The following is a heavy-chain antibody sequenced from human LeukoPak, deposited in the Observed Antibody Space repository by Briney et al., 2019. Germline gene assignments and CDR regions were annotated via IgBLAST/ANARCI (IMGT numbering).Heavy chain of an antibody. J-gene: IGHJ4*02. CDR1: GFTFDDYA. Sequence: GRSLRLSCAASGFTFDDYAMHWVRQAPGKGLEWVSGISWNSGSIGYADSVKGRFTISRDNAKNSLYLQMNSLRAVDTALYYCAKSVYYYDSSGYYSFDYWGQGTLVTVSS. CDR3: AKSVYYYDSSGYYSFDY. CDR2: ISWNSGSI. V-gene: IGHV3-9*01. D-gene: IGHD3-22*01.